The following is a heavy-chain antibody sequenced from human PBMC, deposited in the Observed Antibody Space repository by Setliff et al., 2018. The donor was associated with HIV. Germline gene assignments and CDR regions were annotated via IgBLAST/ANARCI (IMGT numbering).Heavy chain of an antibody. J-gene: IGHJ5*02. CDR1: GYTFSSPS. CDR2: INAGNGNT. Sequence: ASVKVSCKASGYTFSSPSIHWVRQAPGQGLEWMGWINAGNGNTKYSQKFQRRSTIARDTSASTVFMELSSLTSEDTAVYYCARDGCDGNKCYLYNWFDPWGQGTLVTVSS. D-gene: IGHD2-15*01. V-gene: IGHV1-3*01. CDR3: ARDGCDGNKCYLYNWFDP.